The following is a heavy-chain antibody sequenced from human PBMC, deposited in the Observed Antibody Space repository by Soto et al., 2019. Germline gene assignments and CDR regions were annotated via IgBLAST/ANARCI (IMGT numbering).Heavy chain of an antibody. Sequence: SVKVSCKASGGTFSSYAISWVRQAPGQGLEWMGGIIPIFGTANYAQKFQGRVTITADESTSTAYMELSSLRSEDTAVYYCARDANLGYCSGGSCYSQDYWGQGTLVTVSS. CDR3: ARDANLGYCSGGSCYSQDY. CDR1: GGTFSSYA. CDR2: IIPIFGTA. J-gene: IGHJ4*02. V-gene: IGHV1-69*13. D-gene: IGHD2-15*01.